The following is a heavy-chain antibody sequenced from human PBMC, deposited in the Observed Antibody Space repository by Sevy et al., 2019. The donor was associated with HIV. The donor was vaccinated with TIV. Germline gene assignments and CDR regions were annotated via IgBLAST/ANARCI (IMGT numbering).Heavy chain of an antibody. CDR2: IKQDGSEK. V-gene: IGHV3-7*04. CDR1: GFTFSSYW. D-gene: IGHD5-18*01. CDR3: ARGYSNLRGYSYGTYYFDY. J-gene: IGHJ4*02. Sequence: GGSLRLYCAASGFTFSSYWMSWVRQAPGKGLEWVAYIKQDGSEKYYVDSVKGRFTISRDNAKNSLYLQMNSLRAEDTAVYYCARGYSNLRGYSYGTYYFDYWGQGTLVTVSS.